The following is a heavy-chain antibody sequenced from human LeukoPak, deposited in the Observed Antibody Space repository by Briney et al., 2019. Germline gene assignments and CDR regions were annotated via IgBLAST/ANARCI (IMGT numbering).Heavy chain of an antibody. CDR2: ISSSGSTI. D-gene: IGHD3-10*01. V-gene: IGHV3-48*03. CDR1: GFTFSRYE. J-gene: IGHJ4*02. CDR3: ASTHGGSFDY. Sequence: PGGSLRLSCAASGFTFSRYEMNWVRQAPGKGLERVSYISSSGSTIYYADSVKGRFTISRDNAKNSLYLQMNSLRAEDTAVYYCASTHGGSFDYWGQGTLVTVSS.